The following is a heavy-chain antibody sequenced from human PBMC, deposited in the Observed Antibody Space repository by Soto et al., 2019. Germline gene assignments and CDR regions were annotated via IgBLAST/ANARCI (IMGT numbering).Heavy chain of an antibody. J-gene: IGHJ5*02. CDR2: IYTSGST. CDR1: GGSIISYY. D-gene: IGHD1-26*01. Sequence: SETLSLTCTVSGGSIISYYWSWIRQPAGKGLEWIGRIYTSGSTNYNPSLKSRVTMSVDTSKNQFSLKLSSVTAADTAVYYCARDRRVGATEGNWFDPWGQGTLVTVSS. CDR3: ARDRRVGATEGNWFDP. V-gene: IGHV4-4*07.